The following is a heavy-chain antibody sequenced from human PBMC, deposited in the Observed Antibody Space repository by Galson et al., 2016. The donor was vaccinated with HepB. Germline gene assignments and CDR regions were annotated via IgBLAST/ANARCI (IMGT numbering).Heavy chain of an antibody. CDR3: ARDMSSFYNYYYYGMDV. CDR2: XSISSSTI. D-gene: IGHD6-13*01. J-gene: IGHJ6*02. V-gene: IGHV3-48*02. CDR1: GFTFSSXX. Sequence: SLRLSCAASGFTFSSXXMNWXRQAXXKGLXXISXXSISSSTIYYADSVRGRFAISRDNAKNSLYLQMNSLRDEDTAVYYCARDMSSFYNYYYYGMDVWGQGTTVTVSS.